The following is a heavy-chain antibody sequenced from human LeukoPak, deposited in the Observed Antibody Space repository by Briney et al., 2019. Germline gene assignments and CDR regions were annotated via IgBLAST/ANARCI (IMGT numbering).Heavy chain of an antibody. V-gene: IGHV3-7*03. J-gene: IGHJ5*02. CDR2: IKQDGSEK. CDR3: ARDLERSWYFFSSWFDP. Sequence: GGSLRLSCAASGFTFSSYWMSWVRQAPGKGLEWVANIKQDGSEKYYVDSVKGRFTISRDNAKNSLYLQMNSLRAEEQAVYFCARDLERSWYFFSSWFDPWGQGTLVTVSS. CDR1: GFTFSSYW. D-gene: IGHD6-13*01.